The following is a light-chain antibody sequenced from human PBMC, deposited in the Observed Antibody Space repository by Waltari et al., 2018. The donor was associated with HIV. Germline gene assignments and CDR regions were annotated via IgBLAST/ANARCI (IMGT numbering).Light chain of an antibody. J-gene: IGKJ2*01. CDR3: QQGYNTPHT. V-gene: IGKV1-39*01. Sequence: DIQMTQSPSSLSASVGDRVTITCRASQSISSYLNWYQQTPGKAPKLLIYAASNLQSGFPSRFSASGSGTDFTLTISSLQPEDFATYYCQQGYNTPHTFGQGTKLDIK. CDR2: AAS. CDR1: QSISSY.